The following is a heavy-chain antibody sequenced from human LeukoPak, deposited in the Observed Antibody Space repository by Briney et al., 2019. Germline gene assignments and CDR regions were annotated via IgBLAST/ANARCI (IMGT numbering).Heavy chain of an antibody. V-gene: IGHV5-51*01. J-gene: IGHJ3*02. CDR3: ARPTVTTFWAFDS. Sequence: GEALKISCKGSGYSFTSYWIGWVRQMPGKGLEWMGIIYPGDSDTRYSPSFQGQVTISADKSISTAYLQWRSLKASDTAMYYFARPTVTTFWAFDSWGQGTMVTVSS. D-gene: IGHD4-11*01. CDR2: IYPGDSDT. CDR1: GYSFTSYW.